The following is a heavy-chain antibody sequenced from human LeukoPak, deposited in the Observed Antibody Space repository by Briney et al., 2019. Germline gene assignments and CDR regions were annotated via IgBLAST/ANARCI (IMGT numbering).Heavy chain of an antibody. Sequence: PGGSLRLSCAASGFTFSSYGMSWVRQAPGKGLEWVSAIGGSGGSTYYTDPVKGRFTISRDNSKNTLYLQMNSLRAEDTALYYCAKSYSSSWGFDSWGQGTLVTVSS. V-gene: IGHV3-23*01. CDR3: AKSYSSSWGFDS. J-gene: IGHJ4*02. D-gene: IGHD6-13*01. CDR2: IGGSGGST. CDR1: GFTFSSYG.